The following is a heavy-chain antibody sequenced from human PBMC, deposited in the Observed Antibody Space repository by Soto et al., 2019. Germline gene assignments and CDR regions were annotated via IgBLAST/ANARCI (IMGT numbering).Heavy chain of an antibody. V-gene: IGHV3-15*01. D-gene: IGHD2-15*01. CDR2: IKSKTDGGTT. J-gene: IGHJ4*02. Sequence: GGSLRLSCAASGFTFSNAWMSWVRQAPGKGLEWVGRIKSKTDGGTTDYAAPVKGRFTISRDDSKNTLYLQMNSLKTEDTAVYYCTTDLVVADVFDYWGQGTLVTVSS. CDR3: TTDLVVADVFDY. CDR1: GFTFSNAW.